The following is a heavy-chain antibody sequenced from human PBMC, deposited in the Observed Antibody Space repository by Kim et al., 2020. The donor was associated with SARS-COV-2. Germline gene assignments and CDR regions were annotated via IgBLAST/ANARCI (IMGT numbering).Heavy chain of an antibody. Sequence: PSLKSRVTISVDTSKNQFSLKLSSVTAADTAVYYCARRYSSSWSLYYFDYWGQGTLVTVSS. CDR3: ARRYSSSWSLYYFDY. D-gene: IGHD6-13*01. J-gene: IGHJ4*02. V-gene: IGHV4-39*01.